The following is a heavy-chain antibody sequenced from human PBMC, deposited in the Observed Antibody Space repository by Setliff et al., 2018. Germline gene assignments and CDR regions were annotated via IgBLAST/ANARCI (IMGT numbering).Heavy chain of an antibody. CDR2: ITHTGTTGSTKSYPSV. Sequence: SETLSLTCAASGGTFTYYYWTWIRQSPAKGLEWIGEITHTGTTGSTKSYPSVHFNQSLKSRVTMSVDKSKNHFSLELTSVTAADTAVYYCARGGGGYHAASWGQGILVTVSS. CDR1: GGTFTYYY. J-gene: IGHJ5*02. V-gene: IGHV4-34*01. CDR3: ARGGGGYHAAS. D-gene: IGHD2-2*01.